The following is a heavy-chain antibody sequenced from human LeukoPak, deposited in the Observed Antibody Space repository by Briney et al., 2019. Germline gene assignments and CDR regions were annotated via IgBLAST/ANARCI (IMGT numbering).Heavy chain of an antibody. CDR2: IRSSGDIT. CDR1: GFTFSRYS. Sequence: PGRSLRLSCAASGFTFSRYSMNWVRQAPGKGLEWVSYIRSSGDITYYADSVKGRFTISRDSAKDSLYLQMNSLRDEDTAVYYCVRDPDALDHWGQGTLVTVSS. CDR3: VRDPDALDH. J-gene: IGHJ4*02. V-gene: IGHV3-48*02.